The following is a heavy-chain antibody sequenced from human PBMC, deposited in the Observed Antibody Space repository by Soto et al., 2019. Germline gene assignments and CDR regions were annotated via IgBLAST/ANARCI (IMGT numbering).Heavy chain of an antibody. Sequence: QVQLQESGPGLVKPSQTLSLTCTVSGGSISSGDYYWSWIRQHTGKGLAWIGYIHNSGTTYYIPPLRSRVTRAVDTSKDQLSVKLTSVTAADTAVYYCERGVTFGGVIAPRFDPWGQGTLVTVSS. CDR2: IHNSGTT. J-gene: IGHJ5*02. CDR3: ERGVTFGGVIAPRFDP. CDR1: GGSISSGDYY. V-gene: IGHV4-31*03. D-gene: IGHD3-16*02.